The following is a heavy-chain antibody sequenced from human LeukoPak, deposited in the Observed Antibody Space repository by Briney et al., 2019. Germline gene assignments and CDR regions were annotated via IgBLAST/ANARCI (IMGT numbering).Heavy chain of an antibody. J-gene: IGHJ4*02. CDR2: FYYTGST. CDR3: AKLGYPDY. Sequence: PSETLSLTCTVSGGSVSGGSYYWSWIRQPPGKGLEWIGYFYYTGSTNYNPPLKSRVTISVDTSKNQFSLKLSSVTAADTAVYYCAKLGYPDYWGQGILVTVSS. CDR1: GGSVSGGSYY. V-gene: IGHV4-61*01. D-gene: IGHD5-18*01.